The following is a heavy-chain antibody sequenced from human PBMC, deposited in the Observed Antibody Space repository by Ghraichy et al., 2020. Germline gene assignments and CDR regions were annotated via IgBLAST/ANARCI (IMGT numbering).Heavy chain of an antibody. CDR1: GFTFSSYA. V-gene: IGHV3-23*01. CDR2: ISGSGGST. CDR3: AKVASTLEAERLWDFDY. D-gene: IGHD5/OR15-5a*01. J-gene: IGHJ4*02. Sequence: AGSLRLSCAASGFTFSSYAMSWVRQAPGKGLEWVSAISGSGGSTYYADSVKGRFTISRDNSKNTLYLQMNSLRAEDTAVYYCAKVASTLEAERLWDFDYWGQGTLVTVSS.